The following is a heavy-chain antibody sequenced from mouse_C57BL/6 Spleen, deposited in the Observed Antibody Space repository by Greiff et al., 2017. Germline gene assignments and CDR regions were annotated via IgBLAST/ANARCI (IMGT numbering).Heavy chain of an antibody. V-gene: IGHV5-17*01. CDR3: ARTAQATAMDY. Sequence: EVMLVESGGGLVKPGGSLKLSCAASGFTFSDYGMHWVRQAPEKGLEWVAYISSGSSTIYYADTVKGRFTISRDNAKNTLFLQMTSLRSEDTAMYYCARTAQATAMDYWGQGTSVTVSS. CDR1: GFTFSDYG. CDR2: ISSGSSTI. D-gene: IGHD3-2*02. J-gene: IGHJ4*01.